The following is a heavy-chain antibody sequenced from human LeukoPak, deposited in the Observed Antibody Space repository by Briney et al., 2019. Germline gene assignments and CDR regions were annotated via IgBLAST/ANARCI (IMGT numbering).Heavy chain of an antibody. J-gene: IGHJ4*02. D-gene: IGHD3-22*01. CDR3: AAGGYYLYYFDY. Sequence: SETLSLTCTVSGCSISSGGYYWSWIRQHPGEGLEWIGYIYYSGSTDYNPSLKSRVTISVDTSKNQFYLKLSSVTAADTAVYYCAAGGYYLYYFDYWGWGTLVTVSS. CDR1: GCSISSGGYY. V-gene: IGHV4-31*03. CDR2: IYYSGST.